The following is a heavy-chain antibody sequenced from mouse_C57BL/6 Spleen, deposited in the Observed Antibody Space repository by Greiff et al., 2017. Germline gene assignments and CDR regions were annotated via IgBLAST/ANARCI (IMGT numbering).Heavy chain of an antibody. CDR2: ISYDGSN. D-gene: IGHD2-4*01. CDR1: GYSITSGYY. Sequence: EVKLLESGPGLVKPSQSLSLTCSVSGYSITSGYYWNWIRQFPGNKLEWMGYISYDGSNNYNPSLKNRISITRDTSKNTFFLKLNSVTTEDTATYYCASLTYDDFSMDDWGQGTSVTVSS. CDR3: ASLTYDDFSMDD. J-gene: IGHJ4*01. V-gene: IGHV3-6*01.